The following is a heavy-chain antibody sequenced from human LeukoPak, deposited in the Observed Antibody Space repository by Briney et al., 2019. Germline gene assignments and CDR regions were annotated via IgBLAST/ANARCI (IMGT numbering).Heavy chain of an antibody. CDR2: ISGSGVTT. D-gene: IGHD2-2*01. CDR3: SKWKAIVLVPAARSPIDY. Sequence: GGSLRLSCAASGFTFSSYGMSWVRQAPGKGLEWVSAISGSGVTTYYADSVKGRFTISRDNSKNTLYLQMNSLRAEDTAVYYCSKWKAIVLVPAARSPIDYWGQGTLVTVSS. V-gene: IGHV3-23*01. CDR1: GFTFSSYG. J-gene: IGHJ4*02.